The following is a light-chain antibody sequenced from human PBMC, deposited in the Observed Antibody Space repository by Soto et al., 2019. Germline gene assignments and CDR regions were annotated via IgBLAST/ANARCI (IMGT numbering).Light chain of an antibody. CDR2: LGS. J-gene: IGKJ1*01. V-gene: IGKV2-28*01. CDR3: MQALQTPWT. CDR1: QSLLHSNGYNY. Sequence: DIVMTQSPLSLPVTPGEPASISCRSSQSLLHSNGYNYLDWYLQKPGQSPQLLICLGSNRASGVPDRFSGSGSGTDFTLKISRVEAEDLGIYHCMQALQTPWTFGQGTKVEIK.